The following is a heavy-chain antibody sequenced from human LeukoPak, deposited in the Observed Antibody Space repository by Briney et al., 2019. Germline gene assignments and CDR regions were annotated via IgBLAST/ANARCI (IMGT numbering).Heavy chain of an antibody. Sequence: ASVKVSCKVSGYTLTELSMHWVRQAPGQGLEWMGWINPNIGGTNYAQKFQGRVTMTRDTSISTAYMELTRLRSDDTAVYYCARDERYDSSGYPFDYWGQGTLVTVSS. D-gene: IGHD3-22*01. CDR1: GYTLTELS. J-gene: IGHJ4*02. CDR2: INPNIGGT. CDR3: ARDERYDSSGYPFDY. V-gene: IGHV1-2*02.